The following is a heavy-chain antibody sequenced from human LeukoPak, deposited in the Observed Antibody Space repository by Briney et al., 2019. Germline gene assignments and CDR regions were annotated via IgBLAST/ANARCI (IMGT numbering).Heavy chain of an antibody. D-gene: IGHD3-10*01. CDR2: IYYSGIT. J-gene: IGHJ6*03. Sequence: SETLSLTCTVSGGSISNHYWSWIRQPPGNRLEWIGYIYYSGITNYNPSLKSRVTISVDTSKNQFSLKLSSVTAADTAVYYCARGILSYSYYMDIWGKGTPVTVSS. V-gene: IGHV4-59*11. CDR3: ARGILSYSYYMDI. CDR1: GGSISNHY.